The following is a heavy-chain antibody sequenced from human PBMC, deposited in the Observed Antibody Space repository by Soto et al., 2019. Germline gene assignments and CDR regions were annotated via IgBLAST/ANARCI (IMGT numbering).Heavy chain of an antibody. CDR2: IYPGDSDT. D-gene: IGHD3-10*01. J-gene: IGHJ3*02. CDR3: AGFPMVRGVTTWSDAFDI. CDR1: GYSVTKYW. V-gene: IGHV5-51*01. Sequence: GESLKISCKGSGYSVTKYWIAWVRQMPGKGLEWMGIIYPGDSDTRYSPSFQGQVTISADKSISTAYLHWTSLKASDTAMYYCAGFPMVRGVTTWSDAFDIWGQGTMVTVSS.